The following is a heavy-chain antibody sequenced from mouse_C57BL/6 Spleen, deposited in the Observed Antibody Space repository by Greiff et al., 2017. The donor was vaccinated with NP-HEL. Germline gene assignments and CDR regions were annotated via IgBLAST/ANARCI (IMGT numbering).Heavy chain of an antibody. CDR2: IDPSDSYT. CDR1: GYTFTSYW. V-gene: IGHV1-59*01. J-gene: IGHJ2*01. D-gene: IGHD2-3*01. Sequence: QVQLQQPGAELVRPGTSVKLSCKASGYTFTSYWMHWVKQRPGQGLEWIGVIDPSDSYTNYNQKIKGKATLTVDTSSSTAYMHLSSLTSEDSAVYYCARRDDGYYAGDFDYWGQGTTLTVSS. CDR3: ARRDDGYYAGDFDY.